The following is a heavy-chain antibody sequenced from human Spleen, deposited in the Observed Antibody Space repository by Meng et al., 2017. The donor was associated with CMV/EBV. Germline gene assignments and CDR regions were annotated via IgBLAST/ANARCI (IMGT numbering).Heavy chain of an antibody. V-gene: IGHV3-74*01. Sequence: SCAASGFTFSSYWMHWVRQAPGKGLVWVSRINGDGSSTSYADSVKGRFTISRDNAKNTLYLQMNSLRAEDTAVYYCARDQAYSSGQDYWGQGTLVTVSS. D-gene: IGHD6-19*01. CDR2: INGDGSST. CDR3: ARDQAYSSGQDY. J-gene: IGHJ4*02. CDR1: GFTFSSYW.